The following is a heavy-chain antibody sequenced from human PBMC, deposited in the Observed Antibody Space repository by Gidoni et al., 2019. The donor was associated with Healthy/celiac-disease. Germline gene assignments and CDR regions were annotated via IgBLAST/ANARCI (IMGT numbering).Heavy chain of an antibody. D-gene: IGHD3-10*01. CDR3: AKDMGVLLWFGADY. CDR1: GFTFDDYA. J-gene: IGHJ4*02. V-gene: IGHV3-9*01. Sequence: EVQLVESGGGLVQPGRSLRLSWAASGFTFDDYAMHWVRQAPGKGLEWVSGISWNSGSIGYADSVKGRFTISRDNAKNSLYLQMNSLRAEDTALYYCAKDMGVLLWFGADYWGQGTLVTVSS. CDR2: ISWNSGSI.